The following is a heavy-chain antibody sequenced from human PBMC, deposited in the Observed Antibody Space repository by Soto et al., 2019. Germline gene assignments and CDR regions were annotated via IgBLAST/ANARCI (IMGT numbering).Heavy chain of an antibody. J-gene: IGHJ4*02. D-gene: IGHD2-2*01. V-gene: IGHV1-69*02. CDR1: GGTFSSYT. CDR3: ARTGGSKEYCSSTSCNDY. Sequence: QVQLVHSGAEVKKPGSSVKVSCKASGGTFSSYTISWVRQAPGQGLEWMGRIIPILGIANYAQKFQGRVTITADKSTSTAYMELSSLRSEDTAVYYCARTGGSKEYCSSTSCNDYWGQGTLVTVSS. CDR2: IIPILGIA.